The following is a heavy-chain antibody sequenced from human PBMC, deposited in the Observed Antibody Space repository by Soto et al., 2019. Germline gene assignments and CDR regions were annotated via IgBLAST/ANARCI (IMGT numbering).Heavy chain of an antibody. CDR3: ASCCSTSCYGMSDRFDP. Sequence: QVQLVQSGAEVKKPGASVKVSCKASGYTFTSYGISWVRQAPGQGLEWMGWISAYNGNTNYAQKLQGRVTMTTDTTTSTAYRRLRSLRFDDTAVYYCASCCSTSCYGMSDRFDPWGQGSMVTVSS. J-gene: IGHJ5*02. CDR2: ISAYNGNT. CDR1: GYTFTSYG. V-gene: IGHV1-18*01. D-gene: IGHD2-2*01.